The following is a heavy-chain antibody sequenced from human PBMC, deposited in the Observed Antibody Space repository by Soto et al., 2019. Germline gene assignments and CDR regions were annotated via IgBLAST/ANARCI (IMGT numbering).Heavy chain of an antibody. Sequence: PGGSLRLSCAASGFTVSRYGMHWVRQAPGKKIAEEGGIGNDGRNKYYADNEKNRFTISRDNAKNSLYLQMNSLRGDDTAVYYCARRIDYGEDYWGQGTLVTVSS. CDR2: IGNDGRNK. CDR3: ARRIDYGEDY. J-gene: IGHJ4*02. D-gene: IGHD3-16*01. V-gene: IGHV3-33*01. CDR1: GFTVSRYG.